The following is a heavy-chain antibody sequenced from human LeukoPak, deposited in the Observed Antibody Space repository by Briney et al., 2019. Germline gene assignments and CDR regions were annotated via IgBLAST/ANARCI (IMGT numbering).Heavy chain of an antibody. D-gene: IGHD2-2*02. J-gene: IGHJ6*03. CDR1: GFTFSSYS. CDR3: VRLRCSSTNCHTLYYYYMDV. CDR2: ISNSGSYI. Sequence: GGSLRLSCAASGFTFSSYSMNWVRQAPGKGLEWVSSISNSGSYIYYADSVKGRFTISRDNAKNSLSLQMNSLRPEDTALYYCVRLRCSSTNCHTLYYYYMDVWGKGTTVTVSS. V-gene: IGHV3-21*01.